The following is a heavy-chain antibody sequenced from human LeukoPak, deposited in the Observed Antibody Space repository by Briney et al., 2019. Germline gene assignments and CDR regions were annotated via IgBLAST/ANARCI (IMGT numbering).Heavy chain of an antibody. Sequence: SETLSLTCALYGGCFSGYYRSWIRQPPGKGLEWIGEINHSGSTNYNPSLKSRVTISVDTSKNQFSLKLSSVTAADTAVYYCARGEYYDILDVWGKGTTVTVSS. CDR3: ARGEYYDILDV. J-gene: IGHJ6*04. CDR1: GGCFSGYY. V-gene: IGHV4-34*01. CDR2: INHSGST. D-gene: IGHD3-9*01.